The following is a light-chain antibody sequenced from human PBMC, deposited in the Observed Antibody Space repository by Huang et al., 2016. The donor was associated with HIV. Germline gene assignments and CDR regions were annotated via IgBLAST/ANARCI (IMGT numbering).Light chain of an antibody. CDR1: QSISNY. V-gene: IGKV3-11*01. Sequence: EIVLTQSPATLSVSPGEKATLSCRASQSISNYLAWYQHKPGQPPRLLIYDASNRATGIPARFSGRRSGTDFTLTISSLEPDDFAVYYCQQRSHWPPVTFGQGTRLEI. CDR2: DAS. CDR3: QQRSHWPPVT. J-gene: IGKJ5*01.